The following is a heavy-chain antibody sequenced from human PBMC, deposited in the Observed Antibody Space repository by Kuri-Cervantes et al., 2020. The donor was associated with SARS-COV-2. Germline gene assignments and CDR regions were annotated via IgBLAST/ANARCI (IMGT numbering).Heavy chain of an antibody. Sequence: GESLKISCAASGFTFSSYSMNWVRQAPGKGLEWVSSISSSSSYIYYADSVKGRFTISRDNAKNSLCLQMNSLRAEDTAVYYCARGISYSGYDLDYWGQGTLVTVSS. CDR3: ARGISYSGYDLDY. CDR1: GFTFSSYS. V-gene: IGHV3-21*01. CDR2: ISSSSSYI. D-gene: IGHD5-12*01. J-gene: IGHJ4*02.